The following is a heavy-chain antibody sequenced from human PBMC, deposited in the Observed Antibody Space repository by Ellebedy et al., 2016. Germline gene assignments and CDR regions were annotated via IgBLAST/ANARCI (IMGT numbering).Heavy chain of an antibody. J-gene: IGHJ5*02. V-gene: IGHV3-21*01. D-gene: IGHD2-15*01. CDR2: ISSSSAYT. CDR3: AAPSSLGYCGGGRCYFGS. Sequence: GGSLRLSCVASGFDISRYSMSWVRQAPGKGLEWVSSISSSSAYTFYADSVKGRFTTSRDNAKNSVFLHLNTLRDEDTARYYCAAPSSLGYCGGGRCYFGSWGQGTLVTVSS. CDR1: GFDISRYS.